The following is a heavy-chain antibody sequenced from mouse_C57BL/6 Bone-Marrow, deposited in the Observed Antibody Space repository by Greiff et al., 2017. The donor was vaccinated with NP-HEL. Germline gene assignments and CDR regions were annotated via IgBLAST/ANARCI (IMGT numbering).Heavy chain of an antibody. Sequence: VQLKESVAELVRPGASVKLSCTASGFNIKNTYMHWVKQRPEQGLEWIGRIDPANGNTKYAPKFQGKATITADTSSNTAYLQLSSLTSEDTAIYYCARLDYYGSSRYWYFDVWGTGTTVTVSS. CDR2: IDPANGNT. J-gene: IGHJ1*03. D-gene: IGHD1-1*01. CDR3: ARLDYYGSSRYWYFDV. CDR1: GFNIKNTY. V-gene: IGHV14-3*01.